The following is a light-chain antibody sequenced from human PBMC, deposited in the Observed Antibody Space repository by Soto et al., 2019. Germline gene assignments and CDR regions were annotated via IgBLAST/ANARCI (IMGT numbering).Light chain of an antibody. J-gene: IGKJ5*01. CDR1: DSVSRN. Sequence: EVVMSQSPATLSVSPGERATLSCRASDSVSRNLAWYQQKPGQAPRLLIYDASTRATGIPDRFSGGGSGTEFTLTISSLEPEDFAVYYCQQRSNWPPAFGQGTRLEIK. CDR2: DAS. V-gene: IGKV3-15*01. CDR3: QQRSNWPPA.